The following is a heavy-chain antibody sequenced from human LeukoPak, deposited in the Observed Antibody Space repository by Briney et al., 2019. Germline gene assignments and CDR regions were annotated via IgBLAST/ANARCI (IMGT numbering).Heavy chain of an antibody. Sequence: GGSLRLSCAASGFTFTTYWMHWVRQAPGKGLVWVSHINSDGSITSYADSVKGRFTISRDNAKNTLYLQMNSLRAEDTAVYYCARDAVDTVNAVWGQGTTVTVSS. CDR1: GFTFTTYW. J-gene: IGHJ6*02. V-gene: IGHV3-74*01. CDR2: INSDGSIT. CDR3: ARDAVDTVNAV. D-gene: IGHD5-18*01.